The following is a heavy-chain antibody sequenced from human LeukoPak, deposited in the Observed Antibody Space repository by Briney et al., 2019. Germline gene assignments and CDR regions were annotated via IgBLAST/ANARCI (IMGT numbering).Heavy chain of an antibody. D-gene: IGHD6-13*01. J-gene: IGHJ4*02. CDR2: IYPGDSDT. CDR1: GYSFTSYW. V-gene: IGHV5-51*01. Sequence: GESLKISCKGSGYSFTSYWIGWVRQMPGKGLEWMGIIYPGDSDTRYSPSFQGQVTISADKSISTAYLQWSSLKASDTAMYYRARTGYSSSWSLDYWGQGTLVTVSS. CDR3: ARTGYSSSWSLDY.